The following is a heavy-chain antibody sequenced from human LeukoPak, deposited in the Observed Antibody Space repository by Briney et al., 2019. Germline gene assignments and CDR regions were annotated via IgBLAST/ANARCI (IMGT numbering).Heavy chain of an antibody. Sequence: PGGSLRLSCAASGFTFSSYAVSWVRQAPGKGLEWVSAISGSGDNTHYSDSVKGRFTISRDNSKNTLYLQMNSLRAEDTAVYYCARRAGAYSHPYDYWGQGTLVTVSS. D-gene: IGHD4/OR15-4a*01. CDR2: ISGSGDNT. CDR1: GFTFSSYA. J-gene: IGHJ4*02. V-gene: IGHV3-23*01. CDR3: ARRAGAYSHPYDY.